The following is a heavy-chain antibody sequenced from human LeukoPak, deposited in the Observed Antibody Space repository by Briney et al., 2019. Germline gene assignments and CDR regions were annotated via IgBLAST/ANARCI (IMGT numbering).Heavy chain of an antibody. Sequence: GGSLRLSCAASGFTFGSYAMSWVRHAPGKGLERVSAISGSGGSTYYAHSVKGRFTISSDNSKNTLYLQMNSLRAEDTAVYSCAKSPSGDGKDYWGQGTLVTVSS. CDR1: GFTFGSYA. J-gene: IGHJ4*02. V-gene: IGHV3-23*01. CDR2: ISGSGGST. D-gene: IGHD2-21*01. CDR3: AKSPSGDGKDY.